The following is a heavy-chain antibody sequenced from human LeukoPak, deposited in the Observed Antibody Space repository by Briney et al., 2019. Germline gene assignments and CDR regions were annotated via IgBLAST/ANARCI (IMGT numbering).Heavy chain of an antibody. CDR3: AKGDSSGWDFDY. J-gene: IGHJ4*02. Sequence: GGSLRLSCAASGFTFSSYGMHWVRQAPGRGLEWVAFIRYDGSNKYYADSVKGRFTISRDNSKNTLYLQMNSLRAEDTAVYYCAKGDSSGWDFDYWGQGTLVTVSS. CDR2: IRYDGSNK. CDR1: GFTFSSYG. D-gene: IGHD6-19*01. V-gene: IGHV3-30*02.